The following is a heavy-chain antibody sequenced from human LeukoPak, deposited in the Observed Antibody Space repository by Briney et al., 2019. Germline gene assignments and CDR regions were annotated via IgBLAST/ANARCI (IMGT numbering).Heavy chain of an antibody. CDR2: ISAYNGNT. D-gene: IGHD3-22*01. Sequence: ASVKVSCKASGGTFSSYAISWVRQAPGQGLEWMGWISAYNGNTNYAQKLQGRVTMTTDTSTSTACMELRSLRSDDTAVYYCARTYYYDSSGYPGCVDYWGQGTLVTVSS. V-gene: IGHV1-18*01. CDR1: GGTFSSYA. CDR3: ARTYYYDSSGYPGCVDY. J-gene: IGHJ4*02.